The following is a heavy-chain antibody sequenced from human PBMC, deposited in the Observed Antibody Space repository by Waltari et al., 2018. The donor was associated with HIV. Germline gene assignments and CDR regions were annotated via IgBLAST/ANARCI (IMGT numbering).Heavy chain of an antibody. Sequence: QVQLQESGPGLVKPSETLSLTCAVSGYSISSGYFWGWIRQPPGKGLEWIGSIYHSGSTYYNPSLKSRVTISVDTSKNQFSLKLSSVTAADTAVYYCARMEPAYYDILTGYSTGFDYWGQGTLVTVSS. CDR3: ARMEPAYYDILTGYSTGFDY. D-gene: IGHD3-9*01. V-gene: IGHV4-38-2*01. J-gene: IGHJ4*02. CDR1: GYSISSGYF. CDR2: IYHSGST.